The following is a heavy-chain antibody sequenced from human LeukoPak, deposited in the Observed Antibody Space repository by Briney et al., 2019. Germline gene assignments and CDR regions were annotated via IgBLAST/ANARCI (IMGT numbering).Heavy chain of an antibody. D-gene: IGHD6-19*01. J-gene: IGHJ4*02. V-gene: IGHV1-24*01. CDR2: FDPEDGET. CDR3: ATDLFELPLAVAGSLDY. Sequence: GASVKVSCKVSGYTLTELSMHWVRQAPGKGLEWMGGFDPEDGETIYAQKFQGRVTMTEDTSTDTAYMELSSLRSEGTAVYYCATDLFELPLAVAGSLDYWGQGTLVTVSS. CDR1: GYTLTELS.